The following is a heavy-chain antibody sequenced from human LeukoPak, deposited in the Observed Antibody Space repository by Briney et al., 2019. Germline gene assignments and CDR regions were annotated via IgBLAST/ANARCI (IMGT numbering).Heavy chain of an antibody. CDR2: ISYDGSNK. CDR1: GFTFSSYA. CDR3: ARDLKGYSSSLDY. D-gene: IGHD6-6*01. J-gene: IGHJ4*02. Sequence: PGRSLRLSCAASGFTFSSYAMHWVRQAPGKGLEWMAVISYDGSNKYYADSVKGRFTISRDNSKNTLYLQMNSLRAEDTAVYYCARDLKGYSSSLDYWGQGTLVTVSS. V-gene: IGHV3-30-3*01.